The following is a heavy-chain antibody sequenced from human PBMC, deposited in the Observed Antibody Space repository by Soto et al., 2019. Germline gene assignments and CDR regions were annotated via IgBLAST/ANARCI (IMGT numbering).Heavy chain of an antibody. CDR2: MSGDGRT. Sequence: GGSLRLSCVGSGFTFSDSVMAWVRQAPGKGLEWLSVMSGDGRTWYALSVTGRFTISRDNSKNALYLQMRSLRAEDAAAYYCVKWHTSNFDSLPFTGFDFWGQGTQVTVSS. CDR1: GFTFSDSV. J-gene: IGHJ4*02. CDR3: VKWHTSNFDSLPFTGFDF. V-gene: IGHV3-23*01. D-gene: IGHD3-22*01.